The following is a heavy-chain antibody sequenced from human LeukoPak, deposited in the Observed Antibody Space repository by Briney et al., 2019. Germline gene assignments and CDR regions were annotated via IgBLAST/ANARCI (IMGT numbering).Heavy chain of an antibody. D-gene: IGHD5-18*01. Sequence: GRSLRLSCAASGFTFSSYGMHWVRQAPGKGLEWVAVIWYDGSNEYYADSVKGRFTISRDNARNSLYLQMNSLRAEDTAMYYCARDATPTQLWFRGSFDYWGLGALVTVAS. V-gene: IGHV3-33*01. CDR2: IWYDGSNE. CDR3: ARDATPTQLWFRGSFDY. J-gene: IGHJ4*02. CDR1: GFTFSSYG.